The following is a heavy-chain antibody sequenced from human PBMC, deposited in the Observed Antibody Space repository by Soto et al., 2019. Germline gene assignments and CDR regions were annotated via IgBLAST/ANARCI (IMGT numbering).Heavy chain of an antibody. D-gene: IGHD4-17*01. Sequence: GGSLRLSCAASGFTFSSYWMHWVRQAPGKGLVWVSRINSDGSSTSYADSVKGRFTISRDNAKNTLYLQMNSLRAEDTAVYYCAREPKFDYGDYPDYWGQGTLVTVSS. CDR2: INSDGSST. CDR1: GFTFSSYW. V-gene: IGHV3-74*01. J-gene: IGHJ4*02. CDR3: AREPKFDYGDYPDY.